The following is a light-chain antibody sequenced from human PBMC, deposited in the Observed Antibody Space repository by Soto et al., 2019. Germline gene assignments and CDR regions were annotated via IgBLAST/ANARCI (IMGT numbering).Light chain of an antibody. CDR3: SSYAGSNKNV. CDR2: EVS. V-gene: IGLV2-8*01. CDR1: SSDVGGYNY. J-gene: IGLJ1*01. Sequence: QSVLTQPPSASGSPGQSVTISCTGTSSDVGGYNYVSWYQQHPGKAPKLMIYEVSKRPSGVPDRFSGSKSGNTASLTVSGLQAEDDADYYCSSYAGSNKNVFGTGTKLTVL.